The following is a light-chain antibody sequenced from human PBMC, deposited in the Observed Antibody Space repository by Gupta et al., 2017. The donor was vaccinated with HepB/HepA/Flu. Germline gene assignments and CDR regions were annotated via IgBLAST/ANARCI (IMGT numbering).Light chain of an antibody. CDR3: QQTYSVPVT. CDR2: TAS. V-gene: IGKV1-39*01. J-gene: IGKJ4*01. Sequence: DIQVTQSPSSLSASVGDRVTITCRASQNIKIYLNWYQQKPGKAPKSLIYTASNLRSGVPSRFSGSGSGTDFTLTISSLQPEDFAIYYCQQTYSVPVTFGGGTRVEIK. CDR1: QNIKIY.